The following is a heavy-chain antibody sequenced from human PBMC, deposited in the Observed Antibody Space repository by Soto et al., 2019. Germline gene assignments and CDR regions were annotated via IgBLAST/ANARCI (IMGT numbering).Heavy chain of an antibody. CDR1: GGSISSYY. J-gene: IGHJ4*02. Sequence: SETLSLTCTVSGGSISSYYWSWIRQPPGKGLEWIGYIYYSGSTNYNPSLKSRVTISVDTSKNQFSLKLSSVTAADTAVYYCASFGSSSSSRSDYWGQGTLVTVSS. CDR3: ASFGSSSSSRSDY. V-gene: IGHV4-59*01. CDR2: IYYSGST. D-gene: IGHD6-6*01.